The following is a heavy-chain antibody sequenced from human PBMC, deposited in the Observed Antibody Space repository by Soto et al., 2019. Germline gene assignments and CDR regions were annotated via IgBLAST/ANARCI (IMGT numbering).Heavy chain of an antibody. D-gene: IGHD4-17*01. CDR1: GFTFDDSS. V-gene: IGHV3-9*01. Sequence: EVRLVESGGGLVQPGRSLRLSCAASGFTFDDSSMHWVRQAPGKGLEWVSGISWNSGSIGYADSVKGRFTISRDNAKNSLYLQMNSLRAEDTALYYCAKAMTTVTTVDAFDIWGQGTMVTVSS. CDR2: ISWNSGSI. CDR3: AKAMTTVTTVDAFDI. J-gene: IGHJ3*02.